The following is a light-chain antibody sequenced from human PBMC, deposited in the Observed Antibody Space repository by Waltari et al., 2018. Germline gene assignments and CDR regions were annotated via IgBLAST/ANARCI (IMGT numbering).Light chain of an antibody. CDR1: QSISTY. Sequence: VLTQSPATLSLSPGAGATLSCRASQSISTYLAWFQQRPDQAPRLLIYDASNRAAGVPARFSGSGSGTDFTLSISSLEPEDFAVYYCHQRGSWPITFGQGTRLEIK. CDR2: DAS. CDR3: HQRGSWPIT. V-gene: IGKV3-11*01. J-gene: IGKJ5*01.